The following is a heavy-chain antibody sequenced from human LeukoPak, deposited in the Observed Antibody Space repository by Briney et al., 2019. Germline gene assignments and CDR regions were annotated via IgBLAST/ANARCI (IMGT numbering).Heavy chain of an antibody. CDR1: GFTFSTFW. CDR3: ARSGMAVAATPWD. J-gene: IGHJ4*02. V-gene: IGHV3-7*05. D-gene: IGHD6-19*01. Sequence: TGGSLRLSCAASGFTFSTFWMTWVRQAPGKGLEWVANIKQEGSEKYYVDSLKGRFTISRDNAKNSLYLQMNSLRAEDTAVYYCARSGMAVAATPWDWGQGTLVTVSS. CDR2: IKQEGSEK.